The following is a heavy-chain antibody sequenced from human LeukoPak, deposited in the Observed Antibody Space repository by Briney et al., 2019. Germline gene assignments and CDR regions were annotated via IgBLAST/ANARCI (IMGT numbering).Heavy chain of an antibody. Sequence: SVKVSCKASGGTFSSYAISWVRQAPGQGLEWMGGIIPIFGTANYAQKFQGRVTITADESTSTAYMELSSLGSEDTAVYYCARFRDGYNRGYFDYWGQGTLVTVSS. D-gene: IGHD5-24*01. CDR3: ARFRDGYNRGYFDY. CDR2: IIPIFGTA. J-gene: IGHJ4*02. V-gene: IGHV1-69*13. CDR1: GGTFSSYA.